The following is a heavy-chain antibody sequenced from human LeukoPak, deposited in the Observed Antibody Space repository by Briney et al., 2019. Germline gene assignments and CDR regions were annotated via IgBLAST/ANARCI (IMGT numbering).Heavy chain of an antibody. CDR1: GYTFISYG. J-gene: IGHJ3*02. Sequence: VASVKVSCKASGYTFISYGISWVRQAPGQGLEWMGWISGYNGNTKYAQKLQGRVTMTTDTSTSTAYMELGSLRSDDTAVYYCARDTVLQLSPGLEAFDIWGQGTMVTVPS. CDR3: ARDTVLQLSPGLEAFDI. V-gene: IGHV1-18*01. CDR2: ISGYNGNT. D-gene: IGHD1-1*01.